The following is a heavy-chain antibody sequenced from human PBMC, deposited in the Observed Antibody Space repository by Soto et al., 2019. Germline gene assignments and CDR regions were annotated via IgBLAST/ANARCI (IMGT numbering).Heavy chain of an antibody. CDR3: ARGYYVWGSYRYPFDY. CDR1: GGSFSGYY. V-gene: IGHV4-34*01. Sequence: LTCAVYGGSFSGYYWSWIRQPPGKGLEWIGEINHSGSTNYNPSLKSRVTISVDTSKNQFSLKLSSVTAADTAVYYCARGYYVWGSYRYPFDYWGQGTLVTVSS. D-gene: IGHD3-16*02. CDR2: INHSGST. J-gene: IGHJ4*02.